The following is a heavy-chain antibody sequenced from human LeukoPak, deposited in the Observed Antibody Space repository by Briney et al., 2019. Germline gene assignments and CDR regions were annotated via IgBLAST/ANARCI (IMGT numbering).Heavy chain of an antibody. J-gene: IGHJ4*02. CDR1: GFIFADHG. V-gene: IGHV3-20*04. Sequence: GGSLRLSCAASGFIFADHGMTWVRQVPGKGLEWVSGINWNGGSTGYVDSVKGRFTISRDNAKNVLFLEMNNLRAEDTAFYYCARGEWDLRDWGQGTLVIVSS. CDR3: ARGEWDLRD. D-gene: IGHD1-26*01. CDR2: INWNGGST.